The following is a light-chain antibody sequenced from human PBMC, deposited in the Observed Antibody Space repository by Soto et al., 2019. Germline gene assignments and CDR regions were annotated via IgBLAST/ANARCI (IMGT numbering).Light chain of an antibody. Sequence: DIQMTQSPSSLSASLGESVTITCRASQSINTYLNWYQLKPGKAPKLLIYAAARLHTGVPSRFSGSGAGTGFTLSISSLQPEDFATYYCQQVYSTPGTFGQGTKVEV. CDR2: AAA. CDR3: QQVYSTPGT. J-gene: IGKJ1*01. V-gene: IGKV1-39*01. CDR1: QSINTY.